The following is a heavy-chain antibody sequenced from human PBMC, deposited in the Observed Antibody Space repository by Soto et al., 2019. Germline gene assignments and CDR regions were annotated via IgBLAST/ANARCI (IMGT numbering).Heavy chain of an antibody. CDR2: IYRTGST. CDR1: GGSISTYY. J-gene: IGHJ3*02. D-gene: IGHD3-3*01. V-gene: IGHV4-4*09. Sequence: TLSLTCTVSGGSISTYYWNWIRLSPGRGLEWIGYIYRTGSTHYNPSLNGRVATSLDTSRNKFSLKLKSVTAADTAVYFCARQIGDDPFDIWGQGTMVTVSS. CDR3: ARQIGDDPFDI.